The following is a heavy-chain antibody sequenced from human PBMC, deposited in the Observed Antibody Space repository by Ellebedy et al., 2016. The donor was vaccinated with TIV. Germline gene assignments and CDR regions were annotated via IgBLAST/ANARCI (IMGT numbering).Heavy chain of an antibody. J-gene: IGHJ4*02. D-gene: IGHD3-10*01. Sequence: MPGGSLRLSCTVSGGSISSNRWSWIRQPPGKGLEWMCYISNTGRTNYNPSLQSRVTISMGTSRNQLSLKLTSVTAADTAVYYCARDRRGSYDYWGQGTLITVSS. CDR3: ARDRRGSYDY. CDR2: ISNTGRT. CDR1: GGSISSNR. V-gene: IGHV4-59*01.